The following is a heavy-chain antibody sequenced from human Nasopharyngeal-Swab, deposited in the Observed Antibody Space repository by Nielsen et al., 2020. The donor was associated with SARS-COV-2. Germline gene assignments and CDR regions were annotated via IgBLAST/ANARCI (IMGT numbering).Heavy chain of an antibody. CDR2: IYSGGST. J-gene: IGHJ4*02. V-gene: IGHV3-53*01. CDR3: ASFDY. Sequence: WIRQPPGKGLEWVSVIYSGGSTYYADSVKGRFTISRDNSKSTLYLQMNSLRAEDTAVYYCASFDYWGQGTLVTVSS.